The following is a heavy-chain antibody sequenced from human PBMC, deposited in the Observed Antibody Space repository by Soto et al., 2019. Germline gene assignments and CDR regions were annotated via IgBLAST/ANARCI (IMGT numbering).Heavy chain of an antibody. J-gene: IGHJ6*02. CDR3: ARDPVMGIAAAGTQYYYYGMDV. CDR2: INVYNGNT. CDR1: GYTFTNYG. Sequence: ASVKVSCKASGYTFTNYGISWVRQAPGQGLEWMGWINVYNGNTKYAQKVQGRVTMTTDTSTSTAYMELRSLRSDDTAVYYCARDPVMGIAAAGTQYYYYGMDVWGQGTTVTVSS. D-gene: IGHD6-13*01. V-gene: IGHV1-18*01.